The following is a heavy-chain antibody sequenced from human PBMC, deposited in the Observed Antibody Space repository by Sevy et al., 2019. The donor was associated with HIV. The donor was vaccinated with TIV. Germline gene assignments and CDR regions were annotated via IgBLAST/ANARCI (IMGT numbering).Heavy chain of an antibody. Sequence: GGSLRLSCVASGFTFNIYAMSWVRQAPGKGLEWVSSISGNGATTNKEASVKGRFTTSRDNSKNTLFLQMDSLRAEDTAIYYCAKQPSSLEDWGQGTLVTISS. CDR1: GFTFNIYA. V-gene: IGHV3-23*01. J-gene: IGHJ4*02. CDR2: ISGNGATT. CDR3: AKQPSSLED.